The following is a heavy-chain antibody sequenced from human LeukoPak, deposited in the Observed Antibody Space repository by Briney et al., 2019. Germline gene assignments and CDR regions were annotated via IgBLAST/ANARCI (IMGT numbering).Heavy chain of an antibody. J-gene: IGHJ4*02. Sequence: PSETLSLTCTVSGGSISSYYWSWIRRPAGKGLEWIGRIYTSGSTNYNPSLKSRVTMSVDTSKNQFSLKLSSVTAADTAVYYCARDRIAVAGDYLDYWGQGTLVTVSS. CDR2: IYTSGST. V-gene: IGHV4-4*07. CDR1: GGSISSYY. CDR3: ARDRIAVAGDYLDY. D-gene: IGHD6-19*01.